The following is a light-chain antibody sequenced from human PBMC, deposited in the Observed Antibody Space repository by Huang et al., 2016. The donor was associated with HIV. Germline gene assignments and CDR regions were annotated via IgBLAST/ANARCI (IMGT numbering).Light chain of an antibody. Sequence: DIHMTQSPSSLPASVGDRVTITCRTSQSITTYLNWYQQKPGKAPALLIYATSSLHSGVPSRFSGSGSGTHFTLTSTNLRPEDFATYYCQQTHTTPWTFGRGTRVGIK. J-gene: IGKJ4*01. CDR1: QSITTY. V-gene: IGKV1-39*01. CDR2: ATS. CDR3: QQTHTTPWT.